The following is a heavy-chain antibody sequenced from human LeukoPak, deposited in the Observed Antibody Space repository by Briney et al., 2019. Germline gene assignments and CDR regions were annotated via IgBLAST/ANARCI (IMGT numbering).Heavy chain of an antibody. J-gene: IGHJ5*02. CDR2: MNPNSGNT. V-gene: IGHV1-8*01. CDR3: ARSRGDLSVRNWFDP. CDR1: GYTFTSYD. D-gene: IGHD2-21*02. Sequence: GASVKVSCKASGYTFTSYDIDWVRQANGQGLGCMGWMNPNSGNTGYAQKFQGRVTMTRNTSISTAYMELSSMRSEHTAVYYCARSRGDLSVRNWFDPWGQGTLVTVSS.